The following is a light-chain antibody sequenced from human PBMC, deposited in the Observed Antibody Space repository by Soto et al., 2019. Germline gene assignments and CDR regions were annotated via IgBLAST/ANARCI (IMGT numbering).Light chain of an antibody. V-gene: IGKV3-15*01. CDR3: YHYHNWPT. J-gene: IGKJ1*01. Sequence: EIVMTQSTATLSVSPGERATLSCRASQSVISSLAWYQQKPGQAPRLLIYGAATRATPIRARFSGSGSGTYLTLSNSNLQSDEFAVYYCYHYHNWPTFGQGTKVEIK. CDR2: GAA. CDR1: QSVISS.